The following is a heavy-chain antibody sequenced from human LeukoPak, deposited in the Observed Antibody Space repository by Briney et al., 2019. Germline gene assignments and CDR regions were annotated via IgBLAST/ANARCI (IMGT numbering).Heavy chain of an antibody. CDR1: GFTFSSYA. Sequence: GGSLRLSCAASGFTFSSYAMSWVREAPGKGLEWVSAISGSGGSTYYADSVKGRFTISRDNSKNTLYLQMNSLRAEDTAVYYCAKDLFDSSSWYTSPPDYWGQGTLVTVSS. V-gene: IGHV3-23*01. CDR2: ISGSGGST. D-gene: IGHD6-13*01. CDR3: AKDLFDSSSWYTSPPDY. J-gene: IGHJ4*02.